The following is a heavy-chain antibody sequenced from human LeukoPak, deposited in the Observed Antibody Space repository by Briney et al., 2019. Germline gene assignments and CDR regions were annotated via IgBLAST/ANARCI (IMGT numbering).Heavy chain of an antibody. Sequence: PSETLSLTCAVYGGSFSGYYWSWIRQPPGKGLEWIGEINHSGSTNYNPSLKSRVTISVDTSKNQFSLKLSSVTAADTAVYYCARYRRQIIAARPFDYWGRGTLVTVSS. D-gene: IGHD6-6*01. V-gene: IGHV4-34*01. CDR2: INHSGST. CDR1: GGSFSGYY. CDR3: ARYRRQIIAARPFDY. J-gene: IGHJ4*02.